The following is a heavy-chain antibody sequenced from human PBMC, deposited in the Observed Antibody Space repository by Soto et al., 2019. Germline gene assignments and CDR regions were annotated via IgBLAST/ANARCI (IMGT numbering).Heavy chain of an antibody. CDR1: GYSFTSNW. Sequence: GESLKISCKGSGYSFTSNWIVWVRQMPGKGLEWMGIIYPGDSDTTYSPSFQGQVTISADKSIGTAYLQWSSLKASDTAIYYCARRYGPNSEIDYWGQGTLVTVS. CDR2: IYPGDSDT. CDR3: ARRYGPNSEIDY. D-gene: IGHD4-17*01. J-gene: IGHJ4*02. V-gene: IGHV5-51*01.